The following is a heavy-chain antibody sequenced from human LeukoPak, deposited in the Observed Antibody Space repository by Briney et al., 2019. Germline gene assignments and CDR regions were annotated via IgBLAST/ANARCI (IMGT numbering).Heavy chain of an antibody. CDR2: INPSRGST. CDR3: AVNSGTYFPLDY. J-gene: IGHJ4*02. D-gene: IGHD1-26*01. Sequence: ASVKVSCKASGYTFTSYDINWVRQAPGQGLEWMGMINPSRGSTIYAQKFQGRVTMTRDTSTSTVYMELSSLRFEDTAVYYCAVNSGTYFPLDYWGQGTLVTVSS. CDR1: GYTFTSYD. V-gene: IGHV1-46*01.